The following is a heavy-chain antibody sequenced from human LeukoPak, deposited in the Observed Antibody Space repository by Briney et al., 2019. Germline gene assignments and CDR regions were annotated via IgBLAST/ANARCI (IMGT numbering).Heavy chain of an antibody. CDR3: AREGTGLNYYGLDV. CDR1: GGTFSSYA. J-gene: IGHJ6*02. CDR2: IIPILGIA. V-gene: IGHV1-69*04. D-gene: IGHD1-1*01. Sequence: ASVKVSCKASGGTFSSYAISWVRQAPGQGLEWMGRIIPILGIANYAQKFQGRVTITADKSTSTAYMELSSLRSEDTAVYYCAREGTGLNYYGLDVWGQGTTVTVSS.